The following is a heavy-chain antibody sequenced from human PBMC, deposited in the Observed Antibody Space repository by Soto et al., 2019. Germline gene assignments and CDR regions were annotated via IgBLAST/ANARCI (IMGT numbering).Heavy chain of an antibody. CDR3: AKDPQLHLSSGWYYFAY. CDR1: GFTFSSYG. V-gene: IGHV3-23*01. J-gene: IGHJ4*02. D-gene: IGHD6-19*01. CDR2: ISVSGGST. Sequence: AGGSRRLSCAASGFTFSSYGMSGGGQAPGKGLGWVSAISVSGGSTYYADSVKGRFTISRDNSKNTLYLQMNSLRAEDTAVYYCAKDPQLHLSSGWYYFAYWGQGTLVTVSS.